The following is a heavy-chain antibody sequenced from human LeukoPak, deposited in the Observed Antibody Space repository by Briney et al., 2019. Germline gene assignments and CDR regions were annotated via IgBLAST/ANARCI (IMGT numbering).Heavy chain of an antibody. V-gene: IGHV4-59*01. CDR2: IYYIGSN. Sequence: SETLSLTCTVSAGSISTYYWSWIRQPPGKGREWIVYIYYIGSNKYNPPLKSRVTISVATSKNQFSLKLNSVSAADTAVYYCARGLVYSSSPDYFDHWGQGTLVTVSS. CDR1: AGSISTYY. CDR3: ARGLVYSSSPDYFDH. D-gene: IGHD6-13*01. J-gene: IGHJ4*02.